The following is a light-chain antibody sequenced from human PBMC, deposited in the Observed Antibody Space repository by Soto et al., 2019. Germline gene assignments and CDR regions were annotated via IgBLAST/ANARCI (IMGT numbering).Light chain of an antibody. CDR1: QSVSTNN. J-gene: IGKJ3*01. CDR3: HQYGSTPFT. V-gene: IGKV3-20*01. Sequence: EIVLTQSPGTLSLSPGDRATLSCRASQSVSTNNLAWYQQKLGQAPRLLIYGASSRATGIPDRFSGNGSGTDFTLTISRLEPEDFAVYYCHQYGSTPFTFGPGTKVDIK. CDR2: GAS.